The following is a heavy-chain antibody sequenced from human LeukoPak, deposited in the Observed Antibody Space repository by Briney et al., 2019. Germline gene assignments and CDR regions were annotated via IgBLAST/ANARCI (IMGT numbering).Heavy chain of an antibody. CDR3: ARDLRRVGSGSYSSYYYYYMDV. V-gene: IGHV1-18*01. CDR1: GYTFTSYG. D-gene: IGHD3-10*01. J-gene: IGHJ6*03. Sequence: ASVKVSCKASGYTFTSYGISWVRQAPGQGLEWMGWISAYNGNTNYAQKLQGRVTMTTDTSTSTAYMELRSLRSDDTAVYYCARDLRRVGSGSYSSYYYYYMDVWGKGTTVTISS. CDR2: ISAYNGNT.